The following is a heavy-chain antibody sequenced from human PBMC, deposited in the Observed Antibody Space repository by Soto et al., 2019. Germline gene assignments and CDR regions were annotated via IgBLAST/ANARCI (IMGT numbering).Heavy chain of an antibody. D-gene: IGHD6-13*01. CDR1: GFTFSSYS. J-gene: IGHJ6*02. V-gene: IGHV3-48*02. CDR3: VRDRSGTDYYYYGMDV. CDR2: ISSSSSTI. Sequence: RLSCAASGFTFSSYSMNWVRQAPGKGLEWVSYISSSSSTIYYADSVKGRFTISRDNAKNSLYLQMNSLRDEDTAVYYCVRDRSGTDYYYYGMDVWGQGTTVTVSS.